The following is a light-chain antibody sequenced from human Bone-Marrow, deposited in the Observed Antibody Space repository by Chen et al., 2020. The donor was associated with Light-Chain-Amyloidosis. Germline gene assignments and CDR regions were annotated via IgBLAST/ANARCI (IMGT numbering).Light chain of an antibody. CDR3: AEWDGSLSGYV. CDR1: SSNIGINY. V-gene: IGLV1-47*01. CDR2: RNN. Sequence: QSVLTPPPSASGTLGQRVIISCSGDSSNIGINYVYWYQHFPGTAPNLLIHRNNQRPSGIHDRFPDYKSSTTAFLARSGLRTEDGADYYCAEWDGSLSGYVVGTGTKVIV. J-gene: IGLJ1*01.